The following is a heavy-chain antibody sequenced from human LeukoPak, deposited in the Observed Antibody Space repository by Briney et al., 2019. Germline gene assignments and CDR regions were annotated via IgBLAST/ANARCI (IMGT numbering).Heavy chain of an antibody. CDR2: INHSGST. CDR1: GGSISSYY. V-gene: IGHV4-34*01. D-gene: IGHD5-12*01. Sequence: SETLSLTCTVSGGSISSYYWSWIRQPPGKELEWIGEINHSGSTNYNPSLKSRVTISVDTSKNQFSLKLSSVTAADTAVYYCARGRDGYTSFDYWGQGTLVTVYS. CDR3: ARGRDGYTSFDY. J-gene: IGHJ4*02.